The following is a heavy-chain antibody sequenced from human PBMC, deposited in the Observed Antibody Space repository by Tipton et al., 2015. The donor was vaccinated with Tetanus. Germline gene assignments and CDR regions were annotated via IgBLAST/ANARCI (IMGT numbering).Heavy chain of an antibody. V-gene: IGHV4-39*01. CDR1: GGSISGSRNF. D-gene: IGHD3-10*01. J-gene: IGHJ4*02. CDR2: VDYTGHT. Sequence: TLSLTCTVSGGSISGSRNFWGWIRQTPARGLEWIGSVDYTGHTYHNPSLKSRVTLSVDVSKNQFSLRLRSVTAADTAVFYCAGLYYYDSASYPLYWGQGTLVTVSS. CDR3: AGLYYYDSASYPLY.